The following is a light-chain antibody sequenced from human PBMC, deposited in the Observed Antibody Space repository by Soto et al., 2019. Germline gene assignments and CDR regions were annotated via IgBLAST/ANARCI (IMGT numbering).Light chain of an antibody. CDR1: QGISSY. J-gene: IGKJ3*01. Sequence: IQLTQSPSSLSASVGDRVTITCRASQGISSYFAWYQQKPGKAPKLLIYAASTLASGVPSRFSGSGSGTDFSLTISSLQPDDFATYYCQQYNGYPLTFGPGTKVDIK. V-gene: IGKV1-9*01. CDR2: AAS. CDR3: QQYNGYPLT.